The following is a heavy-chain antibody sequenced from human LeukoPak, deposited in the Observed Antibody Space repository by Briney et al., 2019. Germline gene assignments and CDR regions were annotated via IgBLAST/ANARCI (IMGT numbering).Heavy chain of an antibody. Sequence: GGSLRLSCAASGFTFSSYWMHWVRQAPGKGLVWVSRINSDGSSTSYADSVKGRLTISRDNAKNSLYLQMNSLRAEDTAVYYCARDIMGYDILTGPPGYWGQGTLVTVSS. CDR3: ARDIMGYDILTGPPGY. V-gene: IGHV3-74*01. CDR2: INSDGSST. J-gene: IGHJ4*02. D-gene: IGHD3-9*01. CDR1: GFTFSSYW.